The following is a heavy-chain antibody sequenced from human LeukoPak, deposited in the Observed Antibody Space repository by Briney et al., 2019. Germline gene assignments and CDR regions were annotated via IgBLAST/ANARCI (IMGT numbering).Heavy chain of an antibody. V-gene: IGHV3-23*01. D-gene: IGHD6-19*01. CDR2: IIETGASP. J-gene: IGHJ4*02. Sequence: GGSLRLSCAASGFSFSLYAMNWVRQAPGKGLEWVSTIIETGASPYYADSVRGRFTVSRDSSKNMFYLQMNSLRAEDTAIYYCARRGAGSGGLDHWGQGTLVTVSS. CDR3: ARRGAGSGGLDH. CDR1: GFSFSLYA.